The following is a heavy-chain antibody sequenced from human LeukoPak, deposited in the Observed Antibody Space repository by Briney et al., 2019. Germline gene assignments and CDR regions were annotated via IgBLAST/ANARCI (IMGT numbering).Heavy chain of an antibody. D-gene: IGHD2-8*01. CDR3: ARGPERTGVGTRYYYDMDV. Sequence: GGSLRLSCAASGLPVSSSYMSWVRRAPGKGLEWVSIIYNDGSTYYAGSMKGRFTISRDNSKNTLYLQMNSLRAEDTAVYYCARGPERTGVGTRYYYDMDVWGQGTTVTFSS. V-gene: IGHV3-53*05. CDR1: GLPVSSSY. J-gene: IGHJ6*02. CDR2: IYNDGST.